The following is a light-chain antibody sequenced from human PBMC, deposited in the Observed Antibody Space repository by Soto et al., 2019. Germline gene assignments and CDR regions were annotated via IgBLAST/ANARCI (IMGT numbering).Light chain of an antibody. J-gene: IGKJ3*01. V-gene: IGKV3-20*01. CDR3: QQYGSSPLFT. CDR2: GAS. Sequence: EIVLTQSPGTLSLSPGERGTVSCRASQSVSSSYLAWYQQKPGQAPRLLIYGASGRATGIPDRFSGSGSGTDFTLTISRLEPQDFAVYYCQQYGSSPLFTFGPGTKVDIK. CDR1: QSVSSSY.